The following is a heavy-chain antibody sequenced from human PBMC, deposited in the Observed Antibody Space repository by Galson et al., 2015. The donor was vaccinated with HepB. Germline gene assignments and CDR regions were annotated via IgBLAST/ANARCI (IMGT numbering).Heavy chain of an antibody. CDR3: ARDRGSSGWYRLHSGSYLDY. D-gene: IGHD6-19*01. CDR1: GYTFTSYG. CDR2: ISAYNGNT. V-gene: IGHV1-18*01. J-gene: IGHJ4*02. Sequence: SVKVSCKASGYTFTSYGISWVRQAPGQGLEWMGWISAYNGNTNYAQKLQGRVTMTTDTSTSTAYMELRSLRSDDTAVYYCARDRGSSGWYRLHSGSYLDYWGQGTLVTVSS.